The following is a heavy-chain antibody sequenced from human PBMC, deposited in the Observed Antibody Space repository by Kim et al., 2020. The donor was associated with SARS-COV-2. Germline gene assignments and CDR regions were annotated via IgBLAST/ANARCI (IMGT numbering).Heavy chain of an antibody. D-gene: IGHD4-17*01. J-gene: IGHJ6*02. Sequence: SETLSLTCTVSGGSISSYYWSWIRQPPGKGLEWIGYIYYSGSTNYNPSLKSRVTISVDTSKNQFSLKLSSVTAADTAVYYCARAMVKSPDYGDYGYYYYYGMDVWGQGTTVTVSS. CDR2: IYYSGST. CDR3: ARAMVKSPDYGDYGYYYYYGMDV. CDR1: GGSISSYY. V-gene: IGHV4-59*13.